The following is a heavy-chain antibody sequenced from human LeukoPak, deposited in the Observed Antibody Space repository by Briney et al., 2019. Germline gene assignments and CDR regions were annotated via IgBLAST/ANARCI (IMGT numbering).Heavy chain of an antibody. V-gene: IGHV3-43*01. CDR2: VSWDGGST. J-gene: IGHJ4*02. Sequence: GGSLRLSCAASGFTFDDYTLHWVRQGPGKGLEWVSLVSWDGGSTYYADSVKGRFTISRDNSKNSLLLQMNSLRTEDTALYYCAKVGGSWDYFDYWGQGTLVTVSS. CDR1: GFTFDDYT. CDR3: AKVGGSWDYFDY. D-gene: IGHD1-26*01.